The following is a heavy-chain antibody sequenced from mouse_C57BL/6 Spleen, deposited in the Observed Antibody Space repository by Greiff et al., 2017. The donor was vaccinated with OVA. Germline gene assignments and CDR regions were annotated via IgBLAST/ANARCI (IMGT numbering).Heavy chain of an antibody. J-gene: IGHJ3*01. V-gene: IGHV1-55*01. CDR1: GYTFTSYW. Sequence: VQLQQPGAELVKPGASVKMSCKASGYTFTSYWITWVKQRPGQGLEWIGDIYPGSGSTNYNEKFKSKATLTVDTSSSTAYMQLSSLTSEDSAVYYCARWAYGSSYEAWFAYWGQGTLVTVSA. CDR2: IYPGSGST. D-gene: IGHD1-1*01. CDR3: ARWAYGSSYEAWFAY.